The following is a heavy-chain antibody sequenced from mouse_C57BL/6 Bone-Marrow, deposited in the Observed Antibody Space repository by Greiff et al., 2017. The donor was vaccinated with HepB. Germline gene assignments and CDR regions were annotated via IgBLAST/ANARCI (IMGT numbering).Heavy chain of an antibody. J-gene: IGHJ3*01. CDR3: ARRGNYYGSSASWFAY. CDR2: FHPYNDDT. V-gene: IGHV1-47*01. D-gene: IGHD1-1*01. CDR1: GYTFTTYP. Sequence: QVQLQQSGAELVKPGASVKMSCKASGYTFTTYPIEWMKQNHGKSLEWIGNFHPYNDDTKYNEKFKGKATLTVEKSSSTVYLELSRLTSDDSAVYYCARRGNYYGSSASWFAYWGQGTLVTVSA.